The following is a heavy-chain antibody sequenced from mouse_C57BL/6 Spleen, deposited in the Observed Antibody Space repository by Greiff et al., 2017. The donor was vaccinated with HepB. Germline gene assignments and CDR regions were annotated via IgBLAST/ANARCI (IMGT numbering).Heavy chain of an antibody. V-gene: IGHV1-4*01. CDR2: INPSSGYT. CDR3: ARGGKRDAMDY. CDR1: GYTFTSYT. Sequence: QVQLKQSGAELARPGASVKMSCKASGYTFTSYTMHWVKQRPGQGLEWIGYINPSSGYTKYNQKFKDKATLTADKSSSTAYMQLSSLTSEDSAVYYCARGGKRDAMDYWGQGTSVTVSS. D-gene: IGHD2-1*01. J-gene: IGHJ4*01.